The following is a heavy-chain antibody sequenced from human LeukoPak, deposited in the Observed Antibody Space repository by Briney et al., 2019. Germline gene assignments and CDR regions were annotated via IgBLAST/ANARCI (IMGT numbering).Heavy chain of an antibody. D-gene: IGHD2-15*01. J-gene: IGHJ5*02. CDR1: GGTFSSYA. V-gene: IGHV1-69*13. CDR2: IIPIFGTA. CDR3: ARSLFVGYCSGGRCHNWFDP. Sequence: ASVKVSCKASGGTFSSYAISWVRQAPGQGLEGMGGIIPIFGTANYAQKFQGRGTITADESTSTAYMELSSLRSEDKAVYYCARSLFVGYCSGGRCHNWFDPWGQGTLVTVSS.